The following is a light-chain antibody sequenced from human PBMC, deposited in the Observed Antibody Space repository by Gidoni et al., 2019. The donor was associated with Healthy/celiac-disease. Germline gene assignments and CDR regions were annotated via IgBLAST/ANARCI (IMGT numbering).Light chain of an antibody. Sequence: QSALTQPASVSGSPGHSIPISCTGTSSDVGGYNYVSWYQQHPGKAPKLMIYAVSKRPSGVSNRFSGSKSGNTASLTISGLQAEDEADYYCSSYTSSSTPWVFGGGTKLTVL. J-gene: IGLJ3*02. CDR2: AVS. CDR1: SSDVGGYNY. V-gene: IGLV2-14*03. CDR3: SSYTSSSTPWV.